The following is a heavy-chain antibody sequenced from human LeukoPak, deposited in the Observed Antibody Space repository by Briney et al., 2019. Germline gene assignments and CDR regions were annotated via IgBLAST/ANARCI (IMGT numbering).Heavy chain of an antibody. V-gene: IGHV4-34*01. CDR1: GGSFSCYY. CDR3: ARRRVQLWLGYFDY. J-gene: IGHJ4*02. CDR2: INHSGST. D-gene: IGHD5-18*01. Sequence: SETLSLTCAVYGGSFSCYYWSWIRQPPGKGLEWIGEINHSGSTNYNPSLKSRVTISVDTSKNQFSLKLSSVNAADTAVYYCARRRVQLWLGYFDYWGQGTLVTVSS.